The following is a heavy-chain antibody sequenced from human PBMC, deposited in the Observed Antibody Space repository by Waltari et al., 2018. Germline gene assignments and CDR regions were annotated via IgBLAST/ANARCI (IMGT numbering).Heavy chain of an antibody. V-gene: IGHV4-34*01. CDR3: ARQGQQLVTFDY. CDR1: GGSFSGSY. D-gene: IGHD6-13*01. J-gene: IGHJ4*02. Sequence: QVQLQQWGAGLLKPSETLSLTCAVYGGSFSGSYWSWTRQPPGKGLEWIGEINHSGSTNYNPSLKSRVTISVDTSKNQFSLKLSSVTAADTAVYYCARQGQQLVTFDYWGQGTLVTVSS. CDR2: INHSGST.